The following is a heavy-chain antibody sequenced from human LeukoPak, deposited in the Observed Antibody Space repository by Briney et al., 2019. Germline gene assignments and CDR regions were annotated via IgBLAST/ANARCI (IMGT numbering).Heavy chain of an antibody. J-gene: IGHJ4*02. Sequence: TGRSLRLSCAASGFTFSNYAMHWVRQAPGKGLEWVAVISYDGTNKYYADSVKGRFTISRDNAKNSLYLQMNSLRAEDTALYYCARNDGALYWGQGTLVTVSS. CDR2: ISYDGTNK. CDR1: GFTFSNYA. V-gene: IGHV3-30*14. CDR3: ARNDGALY.